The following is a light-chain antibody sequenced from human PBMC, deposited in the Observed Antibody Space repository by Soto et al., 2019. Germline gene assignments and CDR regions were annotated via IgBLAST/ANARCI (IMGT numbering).Light chain of an antibody. J-gene: IGKJ2*01. CDR2: GAS. Sequence: EIVLTQSPGTLSLSPGERATLSCRASQSVSSSYLAWYQQKSGQAPRLLIYGASSRATGIPDRFSGRGSGTDFTLTVSRLEPEDFAVYYCQQYDSSPYTFGQGAKVDIK. V-gene: IGKV3-20*01. CDR1: QSVSSSY. CDR3: QQYDSSPYT.